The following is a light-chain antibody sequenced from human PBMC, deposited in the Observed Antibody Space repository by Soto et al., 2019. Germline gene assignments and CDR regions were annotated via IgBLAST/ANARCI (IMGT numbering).Light chain of an antibody. Sequence: AIRMTQSPSSLSASTGDRVTITCRASQGISSYLAWYQQKPGKAPKLLIYAASTLQSGVPSRFIGSGSGTDFTLTISCLQSEDFATYYCQQYYSYRYTFGQGTKLEIK. CDR2: AAS. V-gene: IGKV1-8*01. J-gene: IGKJ2*01. CDR1: QGISSY. CDR3: QQYYSYRYT.